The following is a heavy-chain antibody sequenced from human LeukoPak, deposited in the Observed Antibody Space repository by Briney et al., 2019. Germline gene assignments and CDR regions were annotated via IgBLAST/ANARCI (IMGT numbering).Heavy chain of an antibody. Sequence: PGRSLRLSCAASGFTFSSFGMHWVRQAPGRGLEWVALILYDDKYYADSVKGRFTISRDNSKNTLYLQMDSLRAEDTAVYYCARGSVGALSYFDFWGQGTLVSVSS. CDR2: ILYDDK. V-gene: IGHV3-33*01. CDR3: ARGSVGALSYFDF. J-gene: IGHJ4*02. D-gene: IGHD1-26*01. CDR1: GFTFSSFG.